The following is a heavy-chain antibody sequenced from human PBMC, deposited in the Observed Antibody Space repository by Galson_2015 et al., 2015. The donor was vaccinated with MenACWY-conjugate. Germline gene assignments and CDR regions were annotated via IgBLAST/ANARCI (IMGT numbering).Heavy chain of an antibody. CDR1: GFTFSSYT. Sequence: SLRLSCAASGFTFSSYTMHWVRQAPGKGLEWVAVMSYDGSNKYYADSVKGRFTISRDNAKNTLYLQMNSLRAEDTAVYYCARDWVTGNDYWGQGTLVTVSS. CDR3: ARDWVTGNDY. D-gene: IGHD1-20*01. V-gene: IGHV3-30*07. CDR2: MSYDGSNK. J-gene: IGHJ4*02.